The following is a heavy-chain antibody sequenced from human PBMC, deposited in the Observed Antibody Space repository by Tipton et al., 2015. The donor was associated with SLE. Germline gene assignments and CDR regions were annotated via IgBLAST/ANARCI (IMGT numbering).Heavy chain of an antibody. CDR1: GGSISSGGYY. Sequence: TLSLTCTVSGGSISSGGYYWSWIRQHPGKGLEWIGYIYYSGSTYYNPSLKSRVTISVDTSKNQFSLNLRSVTAADTAVYYCARVDYYDSSGTYWYFDLWGRGTLVTVSS. CDR3: ARVDYYDSSGTYWYFDL. J-gene: IGHJ2*01. CDR2: IYYSGST. D-gene: IGHD3-22*01. V-gene: IGHV4-31*03.